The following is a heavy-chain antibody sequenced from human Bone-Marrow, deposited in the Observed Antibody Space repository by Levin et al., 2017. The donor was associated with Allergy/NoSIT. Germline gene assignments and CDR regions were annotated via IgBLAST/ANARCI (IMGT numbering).Heavy chain of an antibody. D-gene: IGHD5-12*01. CDR1: GFSLSTSGVG. CDR2: IYWDDDK. V-gene: IGHV2-5*02. J-gene: IGHJ4*02. Sequence: SGPTLVKPTQTLTLTCTFSGFSLSTSGVGVGWIRQPPGKALEWLALIYWDDDKRYSPSLKSRLTITKDTSKNQVVLTMTNMDPVDTATYYCALVTGRDSGYVLRFDDWGQGTLVTVSS. CDR3: ALVTGRDSGYVLRFDD.